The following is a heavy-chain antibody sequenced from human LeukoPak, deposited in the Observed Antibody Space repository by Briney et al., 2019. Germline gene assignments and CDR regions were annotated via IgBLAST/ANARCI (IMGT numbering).Heavy chain of an antibody. V-gene: IGHV1-18*01. D-gene: IGHD6-13*01. J-gene: IGHJ4*02. Sequence: APVKVSCKTSGYTFTNYDITWVRQAPGQGLEWMGLISAYNGNTNYAQKLQGRVSMTTDTSTSTAYMELRSLRSDDTAVYYCARLGFRYSSRYFDSRGQGTLVTVSS. CDR2: ISAYNGNT. CDR3: ARLGFRYSSRYFDS. CDR1: GYTFTNYD.